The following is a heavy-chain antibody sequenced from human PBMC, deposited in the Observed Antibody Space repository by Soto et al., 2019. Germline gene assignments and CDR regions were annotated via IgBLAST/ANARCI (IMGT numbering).Heavy chain of an antibody. Sequence: QPGGSLRLSCAASGFTFSSYGMHWVRQAPGKGLEWVAVILYDGSNKYYADSVKGRFTISRDNSKNTLYLQMNSLRAEDTAVYYCAKDNCISTSCYRLYNWFDPWGQGTLVTVSS. CDR3: AKDNCISTSCYRLYNWFDP. D-gene: IGHD2-2*01. CDR2: ILYDGSNK. V-gene: IGHV3-30*18. J-gene: IGHJ5*02. CDR1: GFTFSSYG.